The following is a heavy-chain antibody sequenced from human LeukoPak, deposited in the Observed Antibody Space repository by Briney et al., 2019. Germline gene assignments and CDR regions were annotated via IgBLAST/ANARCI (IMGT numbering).Heavy chain of an antibody. CDR3: AGLDTATFGMDV. J-gene: IGHJ6*02. CDR1: GFTFSSYS. Sequence: PGGSLRLSCVASGFTFSSYSMNWVRQAPGKGLEWVSYISSSGSTIYYADSVKGRFTISRDNAKNSLYLQMNSLRAEDTAVYYCAGLDTATFGMDVWGQGTTVTVSS. CDR2: ISSSGSTI. V-gene: IGHV3-48*04. D-gene: IGHD5-18*01.